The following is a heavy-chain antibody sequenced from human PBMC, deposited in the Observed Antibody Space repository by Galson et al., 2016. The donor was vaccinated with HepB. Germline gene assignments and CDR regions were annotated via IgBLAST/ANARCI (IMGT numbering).Heavy chain of an antibody. J-gene: IGHJ4*02. CDR1: GFSISDTY. Sequence: LRLSCAASGFSISDTYMSWVRQARGKGLEWVSMIYRGGSTFYADSVEGRFTISRDTSKNTVFLQMNSPRVEDTAIYYCARSPFDYDNLDVGSYFDSWGQGTQVTVSS. V-gene: IGHV3-53*01. CDR2: IYRGGST. D-gene: IGHD3-9*01. CDR3: ARSPFDYDNLDVGSYFDS.